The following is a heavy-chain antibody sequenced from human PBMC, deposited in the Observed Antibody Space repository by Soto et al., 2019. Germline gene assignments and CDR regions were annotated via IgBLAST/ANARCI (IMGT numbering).Heavy chain of an antibody. CDR2: INHSGST. Sequence: PSETLSLTCAVYGGSFSGYYWSWIRQPPGKGLEWIGEINHSGSTNYNPSLKSRVTISVDTSKNQFSLKLSSVTAADTAVYYCARAKGPPITPGNWFDPWGQGTLVTVSS. CDR1: GGSFSGYY. J-gene: IGHJ5*02. CDR3: ARAKGPPITPGNWFDP. D-gene: IGHD3-3*01. V-gene: IGHV4-34*01.